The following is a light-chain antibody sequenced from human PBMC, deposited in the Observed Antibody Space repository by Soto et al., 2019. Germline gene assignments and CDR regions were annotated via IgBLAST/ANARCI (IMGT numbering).Light chain of an antibody. J-gene: IGKJ1*01. Sequence: EIVLTQSPGTLSLSPGERATLSCRASQSISTNHLVWYQQRPGQAPRLLIYDASRRAAGIPDRFSGSGSGTDFTLTISRLEPEDFAVYYCQQYGSSPWPFGQGTKVDIK. CDR3: QQYGSSPWP. CDR1: QSISTNH. V-gene: IGKV3-20*01. CDR2: DAS.